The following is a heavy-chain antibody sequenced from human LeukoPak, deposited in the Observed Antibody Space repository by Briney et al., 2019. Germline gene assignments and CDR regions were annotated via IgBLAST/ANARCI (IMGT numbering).Heavy chain of an antibody. D-gene: IGHD1-26*01. CDR1: GNSISNTYY. V-gene: IGHV4-38-2*01. CDR3: ARNSSGNYFDY. J-gene: IGHJ4*02. CDR2: IYNSGST. Sequence: PSETLSLTCAVSGNSISNTYYWGWIRQPPGKELEWIGSIYNSGSTHYNPSLKSRVTMSVDTSKNQFSLKLSSVTAADTAVYYCARNSSGNYFDYWGQGTLVTVSS.